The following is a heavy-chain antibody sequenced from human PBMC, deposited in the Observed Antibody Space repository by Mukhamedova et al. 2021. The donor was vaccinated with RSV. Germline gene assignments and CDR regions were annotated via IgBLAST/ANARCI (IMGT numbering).Heavy chain of an antibody. CDR2: IGHNGISHDGVP. CDR3: ARGITGFFD. CDR1: RGSFTGYH. J-gene: IGHJ5*01. Sequence: YRGSFTGYHWSWVRRSPGKGLEWIGEIGHNGISHDGVPNYNPSFKSRVTISLDTSTTQFSLRLSSVTAADTAVYYCARGITGFFD. V-gene: IGHV4-34*01. D-gene: IGHD3-16*01.